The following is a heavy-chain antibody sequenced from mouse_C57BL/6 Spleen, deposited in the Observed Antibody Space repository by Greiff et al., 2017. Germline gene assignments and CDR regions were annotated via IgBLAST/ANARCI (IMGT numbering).Heavy chain of an antibody. V-gene: IGHV3-6*01. CDR1: GYSITSGYY. CDR2: ISYDGSN. CDR3: ASHDYGSSLAWFAY. D-gene: IGHD1-1*01. Sequence: EVQLQESGPGLVKPSQSLSLTCSVTGYSITSGYYWNWIRQFPGNKLEWMGYISYDGSNNYNPSLKNRISITRDTSKNQFFLKLNSVTTEDTATYYCASHDYGSSLAWFAYWGQGTLVTVSA. J-gene: IGHJ3*01.